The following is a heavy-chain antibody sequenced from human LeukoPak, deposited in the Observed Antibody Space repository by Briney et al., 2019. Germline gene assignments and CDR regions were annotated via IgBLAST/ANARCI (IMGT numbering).Heavy chain of an antibody. CDR2: ISWNSGSI. CDR1: GFTFDDYA. Sequence: QPGRSLRLSCAASGFTFDDYAMHWVGQAPGKGLEWVSGISWNSGSIGYADSVKGRFTISRDNAKNSLYLQMNSLRAEDTALYYCAKDILVYYGMDVWGHGTTVTVSS. V-gene: IGHV3-9*01. D-gene: IGHD2/OR15-2a*01. J-gene: IGHJ6*02. CDR3: AKDILVYYGMDV.